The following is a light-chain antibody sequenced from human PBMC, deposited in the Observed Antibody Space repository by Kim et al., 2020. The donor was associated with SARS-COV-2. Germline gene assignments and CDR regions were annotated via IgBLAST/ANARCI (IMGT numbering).Light chain of an antibody. J-gene: IGLJ1*01. Sequence: VTPGQTASVTCSGDKLGDKYACWYQQKPGQSPVLVIYQDSKRPSGIPERFSGSNSGNTATLTISGTQAMDEADYYCQAWDSSTYVFGTGTKVTVL. CDR1: KLGDKY. CDR3: QAWDSSTYV. CDR2: QDS. V-gene: IGLV3-1*01.